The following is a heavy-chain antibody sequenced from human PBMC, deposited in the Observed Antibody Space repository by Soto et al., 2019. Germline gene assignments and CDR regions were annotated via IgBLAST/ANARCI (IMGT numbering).Heavy chain of an antibody. CDR2: ISYDGSNK. CDR3: ARDKRGFLETKHYYYYYGMDV. V-gene: IGHV3-30-3*01. Sequence: QVQLVESGGGVVQPGRSLRLSCAASGFTFSSYAMHWVRQAPGKGLEWVAVISYDGSNKYYADSVKGRFTISRDNSKNTLYLQMNSLRAEDTAVYYCARDKRGFLETKHYYYYYGMDVWGQGTTVTVSS. J-gene: IGHJ6*02. D-gene: IGHD3-3*01. CDR1: GFTFSSYA.